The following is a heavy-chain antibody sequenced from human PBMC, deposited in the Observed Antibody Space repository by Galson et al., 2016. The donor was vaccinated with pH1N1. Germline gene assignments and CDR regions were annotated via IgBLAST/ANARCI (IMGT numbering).Heavy chain of an antibody. Sequence: QAPGKGLEWVANIKQDGSVKYYVDSVKGRFTISRDNAKNSLYLQMNSLTGEDTAVYYCARKGLPDVWGHGTTVTVSS. CDR2: IKQDGSVK. CDR3: ARKGLPDV. J-gene: IGHJ6*02. V-gene: IGHV3-7*01.